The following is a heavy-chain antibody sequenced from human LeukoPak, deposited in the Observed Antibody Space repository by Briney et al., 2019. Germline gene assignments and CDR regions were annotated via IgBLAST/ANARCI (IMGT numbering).Heavy chain of an antibody. CDR2: IYYTGIT. V-gene: IGHV4-59*08. CDR1: GDSISSYY. J-gene: IGHJ6*02. Sequence: SETLSLTCTVSGDSISSYYWSWIRQPPGKGLEWIGYIYYTGITNYNPSLKSRVTISVDTPKNQFSLRLSSVTAADTAVYYCARTVTYYYNAMDVWGQGTTVTVSS. CDR3: ARTVTYYYNAMDV. D-gene: IGHD4-17*01.